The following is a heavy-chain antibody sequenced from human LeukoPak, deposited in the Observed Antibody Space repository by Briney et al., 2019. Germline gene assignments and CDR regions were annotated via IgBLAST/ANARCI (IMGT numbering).Heavy chain of an antibody. J-gene: IGHJ3*02. CDR1: GGSISSYY. Sequence: SETLSLTCTVSGGSISSYYWGWIRQPAGKGLEWIGRIYTSGSTNYNPSLKSRVTMSVDTSKNQFSLKLSSVTAAGTAVYYCARVGVLGATDAFDIWGQGTMVTVSS. CDR3: ARVGVLGATDAFDI. V-gene: IGHV4-4*07. D-gene: IGHD1-26*01. CDR2: IYTSGST.